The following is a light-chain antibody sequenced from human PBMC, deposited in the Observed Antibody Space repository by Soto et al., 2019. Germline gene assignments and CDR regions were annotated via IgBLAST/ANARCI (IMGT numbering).Light chain of an antibody. CDR3: QQYGSSPLFT. Sequence: EIVLTQSPATLSLSPGERATLSCRASQSVSISYLAWYQQKPGQAPRLLIYGASSRATGIPDRFSDSGSGTDFTLTISRLEPEDFAVYYCQQYGSSPLFTFGPGTKVDIK. CDR2: GAS. J-gene: IGKJ3*01. V-gene: IGKV3-20*01. CDR1: QSVSISY.